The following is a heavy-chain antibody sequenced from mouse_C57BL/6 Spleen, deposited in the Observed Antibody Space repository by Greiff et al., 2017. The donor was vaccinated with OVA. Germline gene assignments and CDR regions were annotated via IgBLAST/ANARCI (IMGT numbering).Heavy chain of an antibody. Sequence: VQLQQPGTELVKPGASVKLSCKASGYTFTSYWMHWVKQRPGQGLEWIGNINPSNGGPNYNEKFKSKATLTVDKSSSTAYMQLSSLTSEDSAVYYCARDSSGYVGVFAYWGQGTLVTVSA. CDR2: INPSNGGP. J-gene: IGHJ3*01. V-gene: IGHV1-53*01. CDR1: GYTFTSYW. CDR3: ARDSSGYVGVFAY. D-gene: IGHD3-2*02.